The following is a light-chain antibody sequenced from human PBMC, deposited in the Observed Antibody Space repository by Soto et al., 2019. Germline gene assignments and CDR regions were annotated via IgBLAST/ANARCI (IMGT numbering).Light chain of an antibody. V-gene: IGKV3-20*01. Sequence: EIVLTQSPGTLSLSPGERATLSCRAGQSVSSSYLAWYQQKPGQAPRLLIYGASSRATGIPDRFSGSGSGTDFTLTISRLEPEDFAVYYCQQYGSSPLTWTFGQGTKVDIK. CDR2: GAS. CDR1: QSVSSSY. CDR3: QQYGSSPLTWT. J-gene: IGKJ1*01.